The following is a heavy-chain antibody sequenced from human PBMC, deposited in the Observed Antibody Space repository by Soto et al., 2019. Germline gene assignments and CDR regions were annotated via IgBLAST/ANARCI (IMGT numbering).Heavy chain of an antibody. CDR2: IIPIFGTA. Sequence: SVKVSCKASGGTFSSYAISWVRQAPGQGLEWMGGIIPIFGTANYAQKFQGRVTITADESTSTAYMELSSLRSEDTAVYYCARVSPPRDSSGYSRDVWGQGTLVTVSS. J-gene: IGHJ4*02. V-gene: IGHV1-69*13. D-gene: IGHD3-22*01. CDR3: ARVSPPRDSSGYSRDV. CDR1: GGTFSSYA.